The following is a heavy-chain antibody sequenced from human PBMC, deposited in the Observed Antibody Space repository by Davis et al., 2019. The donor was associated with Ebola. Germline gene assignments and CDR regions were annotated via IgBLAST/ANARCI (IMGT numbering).Heavy chain of an antibody. Sequence: GESLKISCKASEYSFTSFWIGWVRQPPGQGLEWMGAILPGDSDTRYSPSFQGQVTISADKSIRTLYLQWTTLRASDSAIYYCVRQGDSSGWSDWGQGTLVTVSS. CDR1: EYSFTSFW. J-gene: IGHJ4*02. V-gene: IGHV5-51*01. D-gene: IGHD6-19*01. CDR3: VRQGDSSGWSD. CDR2: ILPGDSDT.